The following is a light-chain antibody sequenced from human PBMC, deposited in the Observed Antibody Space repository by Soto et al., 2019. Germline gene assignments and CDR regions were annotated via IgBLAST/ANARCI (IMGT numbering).Light chain of an antibody. V-gene: IGKV1-9*01. CDR3: QQVNSYPLT. CDR2: ATS. Sequence: DIPLTQSPSFLSASVGDRVTITCRASQDIANYLAWYQQRPGKAPQFLIYATSTFQSGVPSRFSGGGSGTEFTLTISSLQPEDFATYYCQQVNSYPLTFGGGTKVEIK. CDR1: QDIANY. J-gene: IGKJ4*01.